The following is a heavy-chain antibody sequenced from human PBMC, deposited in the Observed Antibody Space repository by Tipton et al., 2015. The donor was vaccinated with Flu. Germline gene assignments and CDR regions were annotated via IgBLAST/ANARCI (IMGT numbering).Heavy chain of an antibody. J-gene: IGHJ3*02. Sequence: TLSLTCTVSGGSISSGSHYWSWIRQPAGRGLEWIGQVYTTGSTRYSPSLQSRVIMSVDTAKNQFSLKLSSVTAADTAVYYCARTRSGNYLDVAFDIWGQGTMVTVSS. CDR2: VYTTGST. CDR1: GGSISSGSHY. V-gene: IGHV4-61*09. D-gene: IGHD1-26*01. CDR3: ARTRSGNYLDVAFDI.